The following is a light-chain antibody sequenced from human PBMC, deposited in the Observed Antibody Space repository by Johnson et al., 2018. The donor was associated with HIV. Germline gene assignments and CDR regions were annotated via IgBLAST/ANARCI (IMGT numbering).Light chain of an antibody. CDR2: EHN. CDR1: SSSIGHDF. V-gene: IGLV1-51*02. CDR3: GTCDSSLSAGF. J-gene: IGLJ1*01. Sequence: QSVLTQPPSVSAAPGQEVTISCSASSSSIGHDFVSWYQQLPGTAPKLLISEHNKRPSGIPDRFSGSKSGTSATLGITGLQPGDEADYYCGTCDSSLSAGFFGTGTKVTVL.